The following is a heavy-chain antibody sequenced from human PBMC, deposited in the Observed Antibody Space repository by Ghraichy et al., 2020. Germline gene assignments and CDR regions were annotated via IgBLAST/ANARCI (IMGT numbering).Heavy chain of an antibody. V-gene: IGHV3-33*01. Sequence: GGSLRLSCAASGFTFSSYGMHWVRQAPGKGLEWVAVIWYDGSNKYYADSVKGRFTISRDNSKNTLYLQMNSLRAEDTAVYYCARSPQGSSWPTGGYFDYWGQGTLVTVSS. CDR1: GFTFSSYG. CDR2: IWYDGSNK. J-gene: IGHJ4*02. D-gene: IGHD5-18*01. CDR3: ARSPQGSSWPTGGYFDY.